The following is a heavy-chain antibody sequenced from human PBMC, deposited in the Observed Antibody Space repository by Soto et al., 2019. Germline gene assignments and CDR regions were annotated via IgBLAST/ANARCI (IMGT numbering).Heavy chain of an antibody. CDR2: FYYSGST. CDR1: GGSLSSYH. V-gene: IGHV4-59*01. J-gene: IGHJ6*02. D-gene: IGHD1-26*01. CDR3: ARDLGATTVWGMDV. Sequence: SDTLSLTSPVSGGSLSSYHWSWIRKPPGKGLEWIGYFYYSGSTKYNPSLKSRVTMSADKSKNQFSLSLKSVTAADTAVYYCARDLGATTVWGMDVWGQGTTVTVSS.